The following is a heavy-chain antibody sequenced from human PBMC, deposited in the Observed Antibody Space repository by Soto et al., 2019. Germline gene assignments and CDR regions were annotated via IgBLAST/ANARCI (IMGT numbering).Heavy chain of an antibody. CDR2: IYYSGST. CDR3: ARAGLEWSYNWFDP. Sequence: QVQLQESGTGLVKPSQTLSLTCTVSGGSISSGDYYWSWIRQPPGKCLEWIGYIYYSGSTYYNPSLKGRVTISVDTSQNQFSLKLRSVTAADTAVYYCARAGLEWSYNWFDPWGQGTLVTVSS. V-gene: IGHV4-30-4*01. J-gene: IGHJ5*02. CDR1: GGSISSGDYY. D-gene: IGHD3-3*01.